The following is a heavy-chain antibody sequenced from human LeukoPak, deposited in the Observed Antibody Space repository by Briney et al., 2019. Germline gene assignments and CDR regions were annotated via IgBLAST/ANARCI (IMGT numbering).Heavy chain of an antibody. CDR3: ARKSTAARLDDY. J-gene: IGHJ4*02. CDR1: GFTFSSYA. Sequence: GGSLRLSCAASGFTFSSYAMSWVRQAPRKGLEWVSAISGSGGSTYYADSVKSRFTISRDNSKNTLYLQMDSLRAEDTAVYYCARKSTAARLDDYWGQGTLVTVSS. D-gene: IGHD6-13*01. CDR2: ISGSGGST. V-gene: IGHV3-23*01.